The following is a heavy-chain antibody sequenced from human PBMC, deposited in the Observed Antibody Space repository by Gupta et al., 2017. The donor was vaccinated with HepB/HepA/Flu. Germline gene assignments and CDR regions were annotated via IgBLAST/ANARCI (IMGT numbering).Heavy chain of an antibody. J-gene: IGHJ4*02. CDR1: GFTFTDAW. Sequence: EVQLVESGGGLVQPGGSIGRSCAASGFTFTDAWMTWVRQAPGKGLEWVARIKSRSAGATTDAAPVKGRFTISRDDSKHTLSLQMNSLKIEDTAVYYCTTDLRDWGQGTLVTVSS. CDR3: TTDLRD. V-gene: IGHV3-15*01. CDR2: IKSRSAGATT.